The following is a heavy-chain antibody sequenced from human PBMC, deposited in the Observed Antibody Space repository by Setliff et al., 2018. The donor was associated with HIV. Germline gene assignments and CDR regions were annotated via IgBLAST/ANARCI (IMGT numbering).Heavy chain of an antibody. CDR3: AKNDILTGYYKGVDY. CDR2: ISSSGSSI. J-gene: IGHJ4*02. D-gene: IGHD3-9*01. CDR1: GFTFSRYA. V-gene: IGHV3-48*03. Sequence: PGGSLRLSCAVSGFTFSRYAMSWVRQAPGKGLEWVSYISSSGSSIYYGDSGKGRFTISRDNAKNSLYLQMNSLRAEDTAVYYCAKNDILTGYYKGVDYWGQGTLVTVSS.